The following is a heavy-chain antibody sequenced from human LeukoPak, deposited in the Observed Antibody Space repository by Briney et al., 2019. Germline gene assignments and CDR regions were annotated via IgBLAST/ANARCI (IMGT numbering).Heavy chain of an antibody. CDR1: GGTFSSYA. CDR3: AASAANAGNWFDP. V-gene: IGHV1-69*13. Sequence: ASVKVSCKASGGTFSSYAISWVRQAPGQGLEWMGGIIPIFGTANYAQKFQGRVTITADESTSTAYMELSSLRSEDTAVYYCAASAANAGNWFDPWGQGTLVTVSS. CDR2: IIPIFGTA. J-gene: IGHJ5*02. D-gene: IGHD2-2*01.